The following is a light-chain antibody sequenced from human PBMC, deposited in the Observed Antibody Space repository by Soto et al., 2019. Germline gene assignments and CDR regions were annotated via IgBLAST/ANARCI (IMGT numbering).Light chain of an antibody. CDR1: SSDVGGYNF. CDR3: YSYRGYYTRV. V-gene: IGLV2-14*01. CDR2: EVS. J-gene: IGLJ1*01. Sequence: QSVLTQPASVSGSPGQSITISCTGTSSDVGGYNFVSWYQQHPGRAPKLLIYEVSRRPSGVSNRFSGSKSGDTASLTISGRQAEDEADYYCYSYRGYYTRVFGTGTKVTVL.